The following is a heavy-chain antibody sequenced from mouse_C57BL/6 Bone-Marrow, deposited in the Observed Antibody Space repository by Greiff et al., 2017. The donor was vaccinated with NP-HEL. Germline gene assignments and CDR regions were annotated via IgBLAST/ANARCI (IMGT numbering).Heavy chain of an antibody. V-gene: IGHV1-80*01. CDR1: GYAFSSYW. Sequence: QVQLQQSGAELVKPGASVKISCKASGYAFSSYWMNWVKQRPGKGLEWIGQIYPGGGDTNYNGKFKGTATLTAAQSSSPSYMQLSSLTSEDSAVYFCANGYLCDYWGQGTTLTVSA. CDR2: IYPGGGDT. D-gene: IGHD2-2*01. CDR3: ANGYLCDY. J-gene: IGHJ2*01.